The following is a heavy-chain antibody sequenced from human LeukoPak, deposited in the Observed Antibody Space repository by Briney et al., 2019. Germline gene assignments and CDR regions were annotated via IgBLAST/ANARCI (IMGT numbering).Heavy chain of an antibody. D-gene: IGHD2-2*01. Sequence: ASVKVSCKASGGTFSSYAISWLRQAPGQGLEWMGRIIPILGIANYAQKFQGRVTITADKSTSTAYMELSSLRSEDTAVYYCARDPDIVVVPAALADYWGQGTLVTVSS. CDR3: ARDPDIVVVPAALADY. CDR2: IIPILGIA. CDR1: GGTFSSYA. J-gene: IGHJ4*02. V-gene: IGHV1-69*04.